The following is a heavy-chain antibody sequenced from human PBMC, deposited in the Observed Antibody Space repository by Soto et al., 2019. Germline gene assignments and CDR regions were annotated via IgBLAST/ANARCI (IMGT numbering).Heavy chain of an antibody. CDR1: GFTVSDNY. CDR2: MYSGGTAT. Sequence: ESGGGLIQPGGSLRLSCAASGFTVSDNYMTWVRQAPGKGLEWVSVMYSGGTATSYADSVKGRFTVSRDSSKNTVSLQLDNLRAEDTAVYYCARGVPVGAIGRFYFDSWGQGTLVTVSS. V-gene: IGHV3-53*01. CDR3: ARGVPVGAIGRFYFDS. J-gene: IGHJ4*02. D-gene: IGHD1-26*01.